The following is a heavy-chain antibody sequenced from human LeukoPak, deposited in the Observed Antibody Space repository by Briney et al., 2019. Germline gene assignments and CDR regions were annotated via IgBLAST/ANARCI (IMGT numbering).Heavy chain of an antibody. V-gene: IGHV4-59*12. CDR1: GDFITAYY. D-gene: IGHD6-6*01. J-gene: IGHJ3*02. Sequence: SETLSLTCTVSGDFITAYYWSWIRQPPGEGLEWIGYVYYSGSTEYNPSLRSRVTISVDTSKNQFSLKLSSVTAADTAVYYCARVASSSFFFAFDIWGQGTMVTVSS. CDR2: VYYSGST. CDR3: ARVASSSFFFAFDI.